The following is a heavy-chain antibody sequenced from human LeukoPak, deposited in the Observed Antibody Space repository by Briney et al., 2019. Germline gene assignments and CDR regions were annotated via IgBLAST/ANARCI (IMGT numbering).Heavy chain of an antibody. CDR3: ARAYCSSTGCFFVDY. D-gene: IGHD2-2*01. CDR2: ISTYNGDT. V-gene: IGHV1-18*01. Sequence: ASVTLSCKSSDSTFTNYGIIWVRQAPGQGLEWMGWISTYNGDTNYAQKFQGRVTMTTDTSTSTAYLELRSLRSDDTALYYCARAYCSSTGCFFVDYWGQGTLVSVSS. CDR1: DSTFTNYG. J-gene: IGHJ4*02.